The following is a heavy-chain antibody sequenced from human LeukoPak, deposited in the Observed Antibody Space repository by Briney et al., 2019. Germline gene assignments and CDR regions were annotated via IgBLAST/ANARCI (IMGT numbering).Heavy chain of an antibody. CDR1: GYAFTSYG. Sequence: AASVKVSCKASGYAFTSYGISWVRQAPGQGLEWMGIINPSGGSTSYAQKFQGRVTMTRDMSTSTVYMELSSLRSEDTAVYYCARDSSGWSCDYWGQGTLVTVSS. CDR2: INPSGGST. D-gene: IGHD6-19*01. J-gene: IGHJ4*02. V-gene: IGHV1-46*01. CDR3: ARDSSGWSCDY.